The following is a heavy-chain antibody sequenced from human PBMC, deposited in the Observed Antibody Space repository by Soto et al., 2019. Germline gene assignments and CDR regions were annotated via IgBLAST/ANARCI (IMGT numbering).Heavy chain of an antibody. V-gene: IGHV1-46*03. CDR2: IHPSGGST. CDR1: GYTFTSYY. CDR3: ARGLPQVPAAFDP. J-gene: IGHJ5*02. D-gene: IGHD2-2*01. Sequence: QVQLVQSGAEVKKPGASVKVSCKASGYTFTSYYMHWVRQAPGQGLEWMGIIHPSGGSTSYAQKFQGRGTMTRDTSTSTVYMELSSLRSEDTAVYYCARGLPQVPAAFDPWGQGTLVTVSS.